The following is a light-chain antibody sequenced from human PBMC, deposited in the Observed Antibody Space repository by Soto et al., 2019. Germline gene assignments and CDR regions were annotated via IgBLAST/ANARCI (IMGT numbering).Light chain of an antibody. V-gene: IGKV4-1*01. J-gene: IGKJ2*01. CDR3: QQYYSTPYT. CDR2: WAS. CDR1: QSVLYSSNNKNY. Sequence: DIVMTQSPDSLAVSLGERATINCKSSQSVLYSSNNKNYLAWYQQKPGQPPKLLIYWASTRESGVPDRFSGSGSGSDVTLTISSLKAEDGAVYYCQQYYSTPYTCGQGTKLEIK.